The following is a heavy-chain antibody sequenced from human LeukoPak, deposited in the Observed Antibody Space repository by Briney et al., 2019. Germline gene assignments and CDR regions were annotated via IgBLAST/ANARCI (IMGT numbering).Heavy chain of an antibody. Sequence: PSETLSLTCAVSGYPISSGYYWGWIRQPPGKGLEWIGSIYHSGSTYYNPSLKSRVTISVDTSKNQFSLKLSSVTAADTAVYYCARDWGARDGSGSYYNGAIDYWGQGTLVTVSS. J-gene: IGHJ4*02. D-gene: IGHD3-10*01. CDR1: GYPISSGYY. CDR3: ARDWGARDGSGSYYNGAIDY. CDR2: IYHSGST. V-gene: IGHV4-38-2*02.